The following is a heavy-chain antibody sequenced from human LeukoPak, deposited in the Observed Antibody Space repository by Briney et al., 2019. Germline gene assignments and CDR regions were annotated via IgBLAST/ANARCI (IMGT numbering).Heavy chain of an antibody. CDR2: INHSGST. Sequence: SETLSLTCAVYGGSFSGYYWSWIRRPPGKGLEWIGEINHSGSTNYNPSLKSRVTISVDTSKNQFSLKLSSVTAADTAVYYCARATYYDFWSGYYYGMDVWGQGTTVTVSS. D-gene: IGHD3-3*01. CDR1: GGSFSGYY. V-gene: IGHV4-34*01. J-gene: IGHJ6*02. CDR3: ARATYYDFWSGYYYGMDV.